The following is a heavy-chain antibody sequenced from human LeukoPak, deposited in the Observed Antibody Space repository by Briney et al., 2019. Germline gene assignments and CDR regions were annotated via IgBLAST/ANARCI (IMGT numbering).Heavy chain of an antibody. CDR2: IRNDGSNK. J-gene: IGHJ4*02. CDR1: GFTFSSYG. Sequence: GGSLRLSCAASGFTFSSYGMHWVRQAPGKGLEWVAFIRNDGSNKYYADSVKGRFTISRGNSKNTLYLQMNSLRAEDTAVYYCAKDRVDYGSGSYLDYWGQGTLVPVSS. CDR3: AKDRVDYGSGSYLDY. V-gene: IGHV3-30*02. D-gene: IGHD3-10*01.